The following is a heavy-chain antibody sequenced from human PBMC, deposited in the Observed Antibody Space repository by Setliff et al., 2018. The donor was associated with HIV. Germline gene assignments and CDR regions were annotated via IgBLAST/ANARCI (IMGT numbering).Heavy chain of an antibody. CDR1: DDSISSNY. CDR2: IYTGGRT. D-gene: IGHD2-2*01. V-gene: IGHV4-4*07. CDR3: ARDRMPMASWVPDK. J-gene: IGHJ4*02. Sequence: SETLSLTCTVSDDSISSNYWSWIRQSAGKGLEWVGRIYTGGRTNYNPSHKGRVTMSVDTSKNQFSLNLSSVTAADTAVYYCARDRMPMASWVPDKWGQGTLVTVSS.